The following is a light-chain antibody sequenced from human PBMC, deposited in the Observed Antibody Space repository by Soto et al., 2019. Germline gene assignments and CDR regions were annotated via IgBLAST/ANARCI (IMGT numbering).Light chain of an antibody. V-gene: IGKV3-20*01. CDR1: QSVSSSY. J-gene: IGKJ1*01. CDR3: QQYGSSRWT. CDR2: GAS. Sequence: EIVLTQSPATLSLSPAERATLSCRASQSVSSSYLAGYQQNRGQAPRLLIYGASIRAPGIPDRFGGSGSGTDITLTISRLEPEDFALYYCQQYGSSRWTIGQGTKVEIK.